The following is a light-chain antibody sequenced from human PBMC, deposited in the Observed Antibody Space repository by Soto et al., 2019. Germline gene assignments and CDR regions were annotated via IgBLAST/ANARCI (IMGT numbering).Light chain of an antibody. CDR2: DAS. CDR1: QSVGTY. CDR3: QQYGSSLIT. J-gene: IGKJ5*01. V-gene: IGKV3-20*01. Sequence: EIVLTQSPATLSLSPGERATLSCRASQSVGTYLAWYQQRPGQAPRLLIYDASSRATGIPDRFSGSGSGTDFTLTISRVEPEDFAVYYCQQYGSSLITFGQGTRLEIK.